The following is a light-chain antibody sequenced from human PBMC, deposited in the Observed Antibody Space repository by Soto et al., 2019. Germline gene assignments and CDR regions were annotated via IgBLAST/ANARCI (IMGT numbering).Light chain of an antibody. V-gene: IGKV3-15*01. J-gene: IGKJ1*01. CDR2: AAS. CDR3: QQYYKWPQT. CDR1: HNIKNN. Sequence: EIVMTQSPATLSVSPGERATLSCRASHNIKNNLAWYQQKPGQAPRLLIYAASTRATGFPARFSGSGSGTEFTRTISSLQSQDFAVYHCQQYYKWPQTFGQGTKGEIK.